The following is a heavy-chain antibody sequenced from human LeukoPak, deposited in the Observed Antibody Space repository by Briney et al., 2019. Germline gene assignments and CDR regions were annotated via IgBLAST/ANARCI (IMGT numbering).Heavy chain of an antibody. V-gene: IGHV4-34*01. Sequence: SETLSLTCAVYGGSFSGYYWSWIRQPPGKGLEWIGEINHSGSTNYNPSLKSRVTISVDTSKNQFSLKLSSVTAADTAVYYCARSTVTSNWFDPWGQGTLVTVSS. J-gene: IGHJ5*02. CDR1: GGSFSGYY. CDR3: ARSTVTSNWFDP. CDR2: INHSGST. D-gene: IGHD4-11*01.